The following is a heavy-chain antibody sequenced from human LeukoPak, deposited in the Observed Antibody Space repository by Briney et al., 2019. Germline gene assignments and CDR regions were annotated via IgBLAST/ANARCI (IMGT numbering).Heavy chain of an antibody. CDR3: ARAFDSSGYYYFDY. J-gene: IGHJ4*02. V-gene: IGHV3-64*01. CDR1: GFTFSTYA. Sequence: GGSLRLSCAASGFTFSTYAMHWVRQAPGKGLEYVSGISSNGDRTYYANSVKGRFTISRDNSKNTLHLQMGSLRAEDMAVYYCARAFDSSGYYYFDYWGQGTLVTVSS. D-gene: IGHD3-22*01. CDR2: ISSNGDRT.